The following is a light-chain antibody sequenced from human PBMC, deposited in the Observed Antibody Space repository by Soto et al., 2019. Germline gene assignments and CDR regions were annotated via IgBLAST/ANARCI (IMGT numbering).Light chain of an antibody. Sequence: EILMTQSLATLSMSPGERATPSCMAPQSVNSNLAWYQHRPGQAPRLLIYGASITPTGIPAMFSGSGSGTEFTLTIDSLQPEDFAVYYCQQYNDWPPTYTFGQGTRVEIK. CDR1: QSVNSN. V-gene: IGKV3-15*01. J-gene: IGKJ5*01. CDR2: GAS. CDR3: QQYNDWPPTYT.